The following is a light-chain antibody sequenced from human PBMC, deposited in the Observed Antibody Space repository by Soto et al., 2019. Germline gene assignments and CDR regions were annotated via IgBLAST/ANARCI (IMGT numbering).Light chain of an antibody. J-gene: IGKJ2*01. Sequence: EIALTQSPGTLSLSPGERATLSCRASQSVSSIYLAWYQQKPGQAPRLLIYGASSRATGIPDRFSGSGSGTDFTLTISRLEPEDFAVYYCHRYSNWQYTFGQGTKLEIK. CDR3: HRYSNWQYT. CDR2: GAS. V-gene: IGKV3-20*01. CDR1: QSVSSIY.